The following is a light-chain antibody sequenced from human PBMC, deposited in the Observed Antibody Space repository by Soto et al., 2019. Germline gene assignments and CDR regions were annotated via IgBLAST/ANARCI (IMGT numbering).Light chain of an antibody. V-gene: IGKV1-5*03. Sequence: DIPMTQSPSTLSASVGDRVTITCRASQSLGISLAWYQQKPGKAPNLLIYKASNLESGVPSRFSGSGSGAEFTLTISSLQPDDFATYYCQQYSLYPWTFGQGTKVE. J-gene: IGKJ1*01. CDR2: KAS. CDR3: QQYSLYPWT. CDR1: QSLGIS.